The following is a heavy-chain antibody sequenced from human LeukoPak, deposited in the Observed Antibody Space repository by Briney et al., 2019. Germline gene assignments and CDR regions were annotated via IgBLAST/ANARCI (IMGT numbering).Heavy chain of an antibody. D-gene: IGHD3-22*01. CDR3: ARDGRNYDSSGSKYAFDI. CDR2: ISGSGGTT. CDR1: GLTFSSYA. J-gene: IGHJ3*02. Sequence: GGSLRLSCAASGLTFSSYAMSWVRQAPGKGLEWVSLISGSGGTTYYADSVKGRFTISRDNSKNTLYLQMNSLRAEDTAVYYCARDGRNYDSSGSKYAFDIWGQGTMVTVSS. V-gene: IGHV3-23*01.